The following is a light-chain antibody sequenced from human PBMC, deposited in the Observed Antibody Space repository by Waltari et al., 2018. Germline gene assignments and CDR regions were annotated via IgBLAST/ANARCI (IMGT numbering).Light chain of an antibody. J-gene: IGKJ4*01. V-gene: IGKV2-28*01. Sequence: DIVMTQSPPSLPVTPGAPASISCRSSQSLLHSNVYNYLDWYLQKPGQSPQLLIYLGSHRASGVPDRFSGSGSGTDFTLKISRVEAEDVGVYYCMQALQTPLTFGGGTKVEIK. CDR2: LGS. CDR3: MQALQTPLT. CDR1: QSLLHSNVYNY.